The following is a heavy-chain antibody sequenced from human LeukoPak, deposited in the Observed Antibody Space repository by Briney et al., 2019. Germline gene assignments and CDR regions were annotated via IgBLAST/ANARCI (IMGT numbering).Heavy chain of an antibody. J-gene: IGHJ3*02. CDR1: GGSISSSSYY. Sequence: SETLSLTCTVSGGSISSSSYYWGWIRQPPGKGLEWIGSIYYSGSTYYNPSLKSRVTISVDKSKNQFSLKLSSVTAADTAVYYCARVVASFGGGYPGAFDIWGQGTMVTVSS. CDR2: IYYSGST. D-gene: IGHD2-15*01. V-gene: IGHV4-39*07. CDR3: ARVVASFGGGYPGAFDI.